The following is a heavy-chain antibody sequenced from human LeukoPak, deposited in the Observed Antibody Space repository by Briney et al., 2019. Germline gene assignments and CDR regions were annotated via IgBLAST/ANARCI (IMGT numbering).Heavy chain of an antibody. V-gene: IGHV4-4*07. CDR2: IYTSGST. J-gene: IGHJ5*02. D-gene: IGHD6-19*01. CDR3: ARGMGSGWYSNWFDP. Sequence: PSETLSLTCTVSGGSISSYYWSWIRQPAGKGLEWIGRIYTSGSTNYNPSLKSRVTMSVDTSKNQFSLKLSSVIAADTAVYYCARGMGSGWYSNWFDPWGQGTLVTVSS. CDR1: GGSISSYY.